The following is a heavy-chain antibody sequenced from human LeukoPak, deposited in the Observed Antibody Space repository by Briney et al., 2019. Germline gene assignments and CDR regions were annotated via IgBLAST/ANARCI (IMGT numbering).Heavy chain of an antibody. J-gene: IGHJ4*02. Sequence: GGSLRLSCAASGFTFNAFGMTWVRQAPGKGLEWVANIKQDGSEKYYVDSMKGRFTISRDNAKNSLYLQMNSLRAEDTAVYYCARVVGYQYYFDFWGQGTLVTVSS. D-gene: IGHD5-18*01. CDR3: ARVVGYQYYFDF. V-gene: IGHV3-7*01. CDR2: IKQDGSEK. CDR1: GFTFNAFG.